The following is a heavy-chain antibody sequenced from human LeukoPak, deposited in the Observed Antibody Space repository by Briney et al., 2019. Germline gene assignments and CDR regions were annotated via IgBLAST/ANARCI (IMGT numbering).Heavy chain of an antibody. CDR3: ARVRAAAGLFQH. D-gene: IGHD6-25*01. J-gene: IGHJ1*01. Sequence: ASVKVSCKASGYTFTSYGISWVRQVPGQGLEWMGWISAYNGNTNYAQKLQGRVTMTTDTSTSTAYMELRSLRSDDTAVYYCARVRAAAGLFQHWGQGTLVTVSS. V-gene: IGHV1-18*01. CDR2: ISAYNGNT. CDR1: GYTFTSYG.